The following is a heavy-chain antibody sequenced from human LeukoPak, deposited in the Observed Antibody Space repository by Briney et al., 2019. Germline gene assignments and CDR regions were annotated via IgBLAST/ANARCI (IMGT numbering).Heavy chain of an antibody. V-gene: IGHV4-34*01. J-gene: IGHJ4*02. CDR3: ARASGSYLNLDY. D-gene: IGHD1-26*01. CDR1: GGSFSGYY. CDR2: INHSGST. Sequence: SETLSLTCAVYGGSFSGYYWSWIRQPPGKGLEWIGEINHSGSTNYNPSLKSRVTISVDTSKNQFSLKLSSVTAADTAMYYCARASGSYLNLDYWGQGTLVTVSS.